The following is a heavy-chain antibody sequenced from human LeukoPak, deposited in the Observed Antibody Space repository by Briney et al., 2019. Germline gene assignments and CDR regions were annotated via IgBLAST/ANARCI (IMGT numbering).Heavy chain of an antibody. Sequence: ASVKVSCKASGGTFSSYAISWVRQAPGQGLEWMGGIIPIFGTANYAQKFQGRVTITADESTSTAYMELSSLRSEDTAAYYCARRVPAANDAFDIWGQGTMVTVSS. CDR3: ARRVPAANDAFDI. CDR2: IIPIFGTA. J-gene: IGHJ3*02. CDR1: GGTFSSYA. V-gene: IGHV1-69*01. D-gene: IGHD2-2*01.